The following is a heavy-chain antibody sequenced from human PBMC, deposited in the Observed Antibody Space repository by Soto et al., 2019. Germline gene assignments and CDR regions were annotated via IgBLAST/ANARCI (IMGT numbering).Heavy chain of an antibody. J-gene: IGHJ4*02. D-gene: IGHD3-16*01. CDR1: GFTFNRHP. V-gene: IGHV3-30-3*01. CDR2: ISHDGNNK. Sequence: PGGSLRLSCAASGFTFNRHPLHWVRQAPGKGLEWVAVISHDGNNKYYADSVKGRFTISRDNSMNMLYLQMHGLRTEDTAIFYCARASGHIYAPLPGPFDHWGQRALVTVS. CDR3: ARASGHIYAPLPGPFDH.